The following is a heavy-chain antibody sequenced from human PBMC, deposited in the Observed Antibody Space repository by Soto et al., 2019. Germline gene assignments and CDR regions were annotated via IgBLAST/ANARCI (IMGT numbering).Heavy chain of an antibody. CDR2: FDPEDGET. Sequence: ASVKVSCKVSGYTLTELSMHWVRQAPGKGLEWMGGFDPEDGETIYAQKFQGRVTMTEDTSTDTAYMELSSLRSEDTAVYYCATALINYYDSSGYSKKFDYWGQGTLVTVSS. V-gene: IGHV1-24*01. CDR3: ATALINYYDSSGYSKKFDY. D-gene: IGHD3-22*01. CDR1: GYTLTELS. J-gene: IGHJ4*02.